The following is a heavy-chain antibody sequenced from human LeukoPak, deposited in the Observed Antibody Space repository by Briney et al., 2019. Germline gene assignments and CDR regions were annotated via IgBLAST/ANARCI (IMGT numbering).Heavy chain of an antibody. D-gene: IGHD5-12*01. CDR1: GXKLISYW. V-gene: IGHV5-10-1*01. CDR3: ARHHSAYDDY. J-gene: IGHJ4*02. CDR2: IDPSDSYT. Sequence: PVESLMISCKGSGXKLISYWSTWVRQMPGKGLEWMGRIDPSDSYTYYIPSFQGHVTISTDKSINTAYLQWSSLKASHTAIYYCARHHSAYDDYWGQGTLVTVSS.